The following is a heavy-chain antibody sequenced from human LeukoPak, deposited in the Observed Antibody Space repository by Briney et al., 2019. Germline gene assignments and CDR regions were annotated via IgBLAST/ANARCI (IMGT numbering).Heavy chain of an antibody. CDR3: AKDTYDFWSCFDY. J-gene: IGHJ4*02. CDR2: ISGSGGST. CDR1: GFTFSNYA. V-gene: IGHV3-23*01. D-gene: IGHD3-3*01. Sequence: QAGGSLRLSCAASGFTFSNYAVSWVRQAPGKGLAWVSTISGSGGSTYYTGSVKGRFTISRDNSKNTLYLQMNSLRAEDTAIYYCAKDTYDFWSCFDYWGRGTLVTVSS.